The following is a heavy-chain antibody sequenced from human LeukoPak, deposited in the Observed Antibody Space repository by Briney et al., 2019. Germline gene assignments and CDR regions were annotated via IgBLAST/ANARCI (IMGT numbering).Heavy chain of an antibody. D-gene: IGHD6-13*01. CDR3: ARASGYSSNWYYFDS. V-gene: IGHV4-59*01. CDR1: SGSISSYY. Sequence: PSETLSLTCTVSSGSISSYYRSWIRQPPGKGLDWIGYIYYTGSTNYNPSLKSRVTISVDTSKNQFSLKLNSVTAADTAVYYCARASGYSSNWYYFDSWGQGTLVTVSS. CDR2: IYYTGST. J-gene: IGHJ4*02.